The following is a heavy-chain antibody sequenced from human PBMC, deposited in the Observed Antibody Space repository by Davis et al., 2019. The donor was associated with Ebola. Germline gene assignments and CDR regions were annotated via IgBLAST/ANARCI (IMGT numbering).Heavy chain of an antibody. CDR3: ASGLSGITMVQGDYYYYGMDV. D-gene: IGHD3-10*01. Sequence: SVKVSCKASGGTFSSYAISWVRQAPGQGLEWMGRIIPILGIANYAQKFQGRVTITADESTSTAYMELSSLRSEDTAVYYCASGLSGITMVQGDYYYYGMDVWGQGTTVTVSS. CDR2: IIPILGIA. CDR1: GGTFSSYA. J-gene: IGHJ6*02. V-gene: IGHV1-69*04.